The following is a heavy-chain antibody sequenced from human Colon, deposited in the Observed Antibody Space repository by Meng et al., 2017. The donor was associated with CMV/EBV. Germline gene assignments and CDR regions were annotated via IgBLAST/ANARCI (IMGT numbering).Heavy chain of an antibody. CDR2: IHYNGRPNYNPSLRT. V-gene: IGHV4-59*11. CDR3: ARDPVGALAFYDY. CDR1: GGSTSTHY. Sequence: SEPLSPTCTVSGGSTSTHYWNWIRQPPGKGLEWIGYIHYNGRPNYNPSLRTNYNPSLKSLVTISVDASKNPFSLKLSSVTAADTAVYYCARDPVGALAFYDYWGQGTLVTVSS. D-gene: IGHD1-26*01. J-gene: IGHJ4*02.